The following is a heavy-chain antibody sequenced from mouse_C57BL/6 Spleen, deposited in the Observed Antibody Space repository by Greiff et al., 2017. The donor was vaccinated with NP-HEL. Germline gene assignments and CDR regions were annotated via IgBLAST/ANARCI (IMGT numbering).Heavy chain of an antibody. V-gene: IGHV1-52*01. Sequence: QVQLKESGAELVRPGSSVKLSCKASGYTFTSYWMHWVKQRPIQGLEWIGNIDPSDSETHYNQKFKDKATLTVDNSSSTAYMQLSSLTSADSAVYYCAIIYYDYETGRNLDYWGQGTTLTVSS. CDR3: AIIYYDYETGRNLDY. D-gene: IGHD2-4*01. J-gene: IGHJ2*01. CDR2: IDPSDSET. CDR1: GYTFTSYW.